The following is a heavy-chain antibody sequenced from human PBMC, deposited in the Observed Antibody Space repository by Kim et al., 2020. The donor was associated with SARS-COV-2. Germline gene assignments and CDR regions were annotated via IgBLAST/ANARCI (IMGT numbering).Heavy chain of an antibody. CDR2: ISSSSSTI. CDR3: ARADGSGSYYTPVYYYGMDV. V-gene: IGHV3-48*02. Sequence: GGSLRLSCAASGFTFSSYSMNWVRQAPGKGLEWVSSISSSSSTIYYADSVKGRFTISRDNAKNSLYLQMNSLRDEDTAVYYCARADGSGSYYTPVYYYGMDVWGQGTTVSVSS. CDR1: GFTFSSYS. D-gene: IGHD3-10*01. J-gene: IGHJ6*02.